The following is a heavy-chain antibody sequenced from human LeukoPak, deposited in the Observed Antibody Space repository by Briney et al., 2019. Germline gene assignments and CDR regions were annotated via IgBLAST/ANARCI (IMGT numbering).Heavy chain of an antibody. Sequence: GGPLRLSCVASGFTFSSYWMAGVRQAPGKGLEWLANIKEGGSIQYYLDSVRGRFTISRDNAKTSVYLQLNSLRADDTAVYYCARDVWTGVAVSDYWGQGTLVTVSS. V-gene: IGHV3-7*01. CDR3: ARDVWTGVAVSDY. D-gene: IGHD6-19*01. CDR1: GFTFSSYW. CDR2: IKEGGSIQ. J-gene: IGHJ4*02.